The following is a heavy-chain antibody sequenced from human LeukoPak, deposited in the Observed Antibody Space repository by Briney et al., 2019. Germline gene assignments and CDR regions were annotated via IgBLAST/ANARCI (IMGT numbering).Heavy chain of an antibody. CDR2: TSSDLNVK. D-gene: IGHD3-10*01. CDR3: AREGYYGSGSPPSLYFDY. J-gene: IGHJ4*02. V-gene: IGHV3-30-3*01. CDR1: GFTFRNYV. Sequence: GGSLRLSCAASGFTFRNYVIHWVRRAPGKGLEWVAVTSSDLNVKLYADSVKGRFTISRDNSWSTLYLQMNSLRPEDTAIYYCAREGYYGSGSPPSLYFDYWGQGTLVTVSS.